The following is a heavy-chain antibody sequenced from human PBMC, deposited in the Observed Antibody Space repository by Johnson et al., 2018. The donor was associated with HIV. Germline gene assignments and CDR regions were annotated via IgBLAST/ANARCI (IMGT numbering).Heavy chain of an antibody. Sequence: VQLVESGGGVVRPGGSLRLSCAASGFTVSSNYMTWVRQAPGKGLEWVSVLFSGGTIYYADSVKGRFTISRDNSKNTLYLQMNSLRAGDTAVYYCARERIYGDDAFDIWGQGTMVTVSS. CDR3: ARERIYGDDAFDI. CDR1: GFTVSSNY. J-gene: IGHJ3*02. CDR2: LFSGGTI. D-gene: IGHD4-17*01. V-gene: IGHV3-66*01.